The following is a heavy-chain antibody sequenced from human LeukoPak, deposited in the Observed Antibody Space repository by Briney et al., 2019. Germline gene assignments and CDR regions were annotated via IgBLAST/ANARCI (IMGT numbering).Heavy chain of an antibody. CDR1: GFTFNTYW. D-gene: IGHD5-18*01. Sequence: PGGSLRLSCVASGFTFNTYWMTWVRQAPGKGLEWVATINQDGNNKYFVDSVEGRFSISRDNAKNSVFLQMNSLRAEDTAVYYCARVRYSYGSDYWGQGTLVTVSS. J-gene: IGHJ4*02. CDR2: INQDGNNK. CDR3: ARVRYSYGSDY. V-gene: IGHV3-7*01.